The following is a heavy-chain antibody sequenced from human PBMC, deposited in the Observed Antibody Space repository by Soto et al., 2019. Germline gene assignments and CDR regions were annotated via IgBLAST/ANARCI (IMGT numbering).Heavy chain of an antibody. V-gene: IGHV3-30*04. D-gene: IGHD3-10*01. CDR2: ISRDGTNK. CDR3: ARSRSGAVADSFDF. J-gene: IGHJ4*02. Sequence: GGSLRLSCTGSGFPFDDFAIPWVRQAPGKGLEWVAVISRDGTNKYYVDSVKGRFTISRDNSRDTVYLQMNSLRDEDSAMFYCARSRSGAVADSFDFWGQGTLVTVSS. CDR1: GFPFDDFA.